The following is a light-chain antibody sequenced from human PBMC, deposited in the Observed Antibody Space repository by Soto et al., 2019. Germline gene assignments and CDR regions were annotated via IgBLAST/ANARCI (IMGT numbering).Light chain of an antibody. Sequence: ELVMTQSPATLSLSLVERATLSCKSSQSISSSYLAWYQQKPGQAPRLLIYGPSSRATGIPDRFSGSGSGTDFTLTISRLEPEDFAVYYCQQYGNSPITFGQGTRLEIK. CDR2: GPS. V-gene: IGKV3-20*01. CDR3: QQYGNSPIT. J-gene: IGKJ5*01. CDR1: QSISSSY.